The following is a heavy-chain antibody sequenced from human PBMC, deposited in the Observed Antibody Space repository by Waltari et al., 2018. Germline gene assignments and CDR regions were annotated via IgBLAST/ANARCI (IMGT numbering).Heavy chain of an antibody. CDR3: AKDAPYYYDSSGYYGTFDY. CDR2: ISGSGGST. J-gene: IGHJ4*02. D-gene: IGHD3-22*01. CDR1: GFTFSSYA. V-gene: IGHV3-23*01. Sequence: EVQLLESGGGLVQPGGSLSLSCAASGFTFSSYAMSWVRQAPGKGLEWVSAISGSGGSTYYADSVKGRFTISRDNSKNTLYLQMNSLRAEDTAVYYCAKDAPYYYDSSGYYGTFDYWGQGTLVTVSS.